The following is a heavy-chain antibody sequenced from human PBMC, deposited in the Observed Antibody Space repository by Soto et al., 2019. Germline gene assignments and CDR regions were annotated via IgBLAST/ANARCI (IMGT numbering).Heavy chain of an antibody. CDR3: ARDRGYYYDSSEKGIFDY. CDR1: GGTFSSYA. D-gene: IGHD3-22*01. Sequence: QVQLVQSGAEVKKPGSSVKVSCKASGGTFSSYAISWVRQAPGQGLEWMGGIIPIFGTANYAQKFRGRVTITADKSTSTAYMELSSLRSEDTAVYYCARDRGYYYDSSEKGIFDYWGQGTLVTVSS. V-gene: IGHV1-69*06. J-gene: IGHJ4*02. CDR2: IIPIFGTA.